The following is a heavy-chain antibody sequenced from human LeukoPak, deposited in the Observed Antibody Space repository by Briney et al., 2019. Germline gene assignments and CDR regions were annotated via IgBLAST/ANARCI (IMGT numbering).Heavy chain of an antibody. CDR3: ARQSRPGYFDY. V-gene: IGHV3-48*01. CDR2: ISSSSSTI. J-gene: IGHJ4*02. CDR1: GFIFSTYS. Sequence: PGGSLRLSCEASGFIFSTYSMNWVRQAPGKGLEWVSYISSSSSTIYYADSVKGLFTISRDNAKNSLSLQMNSLRAEDTAVVYCARQSRPGYFDYCGQGTLVTVSS.